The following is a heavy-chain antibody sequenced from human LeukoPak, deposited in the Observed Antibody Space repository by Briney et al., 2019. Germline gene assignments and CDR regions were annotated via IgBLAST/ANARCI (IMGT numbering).Heavy chain of an antibody. D-gene: IGHD3-22*01. Sequence: GGSLRLSCAASGFTVSSNYMSWVRQAPGKGLEWVSVIYSGGSTYYADSVKGRFTISRDNSKNTLYLQMNSLRAEDTAVYYCARDSRYYDSSGYYSEYYSDYWGQGTLVTVSS. CDR1: GFTVSSNY. J-gene: IGHJ4*02. CDR2: IYSGGST. V-gene: IGHV3-53*01. CDR3: ARDSRYYDSSGYYSEYYSDY.